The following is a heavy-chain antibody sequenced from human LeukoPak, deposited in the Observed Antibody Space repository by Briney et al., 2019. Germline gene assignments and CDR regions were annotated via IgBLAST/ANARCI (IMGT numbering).Heavy chain of an antibody. J-gene: IGHJ5*02. V-gene: IGHV4-34*01. D-gene: IGHD3-22*01. CDR2: INHSGST. CDR3: ARPGTPAYYYDSSGYSTNWFDP. Sequence: SETLSLTCAVYGGSFSGYYWSWIRQPPGKGLEWIGEINHSGSTNYNPSLKSRVTISVDTSKNQFSLKLSSVTAADTAVYYCARPGTPAYYYDSSGYSTNWFDPWGQGTLVTVSS. CDR1: GGSFSGYY.